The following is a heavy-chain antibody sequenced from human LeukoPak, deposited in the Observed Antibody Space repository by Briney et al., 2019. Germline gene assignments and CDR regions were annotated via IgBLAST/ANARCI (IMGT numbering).Heavy chain of an antibody. J-gene: IGHJ4*02. V-gene: IGHV3-23*01. Sequence: GGSLRLSCAASGFTFSNYAMSWVRQAPGKGLEWVSAISRSGGNTYYADSVKGRFTISRDNSKNTLYLQMNSLRAEDTAVYYCAKGYSSSWYRLFDYWGQGTLVTVSS. CDR2: ISRSGGNT. CDR3: AKGYSSSWYRLFDY. CDR1: GFTFSNYA. D-gene: IGHD6-13*01.